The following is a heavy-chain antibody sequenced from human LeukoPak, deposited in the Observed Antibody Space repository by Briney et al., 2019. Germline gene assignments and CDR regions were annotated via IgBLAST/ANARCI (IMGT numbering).Heavy chain of an antibody. Sequence: PGGSLRLSCAASGFTFSDHYMDWVRQAPGKGLEWVGRTRNKANSYTTEYAASVKGRFTISRADSENSLYLQMNSLKTEDTAVYYCARVRYCSSTTCRGAFVIWGQGTMVTVSS. CDR1: GFTFSDHY. V-gene: IGHV3-72*01. D-gene: IGHD2-2*01. J-gene: IGHJ3*02. CDR2: TRNKANSYTT. CDR3: ARVRYCSSTTCRGAFVI.